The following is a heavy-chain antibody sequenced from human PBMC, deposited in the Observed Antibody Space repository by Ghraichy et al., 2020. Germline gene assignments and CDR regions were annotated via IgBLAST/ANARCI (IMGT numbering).Heavy chain of an antibody. CDR3: AHLLRPPLGWYFDL. V-gene: IGHV2-5*02. CDR1: GFSLSTSGVG. Sequence: SGPTLVKPTQTLTLTCTFSGFSLSTSGVGVGWIRQPPGKALEWLALIYWDDDKRYSPSLKSRLTITKDTSKNQVVLTMTNMDPVDTATYYCAHLLRPPLGWYFDLWGRVTLVTVSS. CDR2: IYWDDDK. D-gene: IGHD7-27*01. J-gene: IGHJ2*01.